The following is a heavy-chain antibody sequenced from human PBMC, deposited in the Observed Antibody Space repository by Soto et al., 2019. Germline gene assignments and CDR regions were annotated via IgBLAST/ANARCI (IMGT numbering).Heavy chain of an antibody. Sequence: PGGSLRLSCAASGFTFSSYWMSWVRQAPGKGREWVANIKQDGSEKYYVDSVKGRFTISRDSAKNSLYLQMNSLRAEDTAVYYCARDGGGGTIFDYWGRGTLVTVSS. CDR3: ARDGGGGTIFDY. CDR1: GFTFSSYW. CDR2: IKQDGSEK. D-gene: IGHD2-15*01. J-gene: IGHJ4*02. V-gene: IGHV3-7*03.